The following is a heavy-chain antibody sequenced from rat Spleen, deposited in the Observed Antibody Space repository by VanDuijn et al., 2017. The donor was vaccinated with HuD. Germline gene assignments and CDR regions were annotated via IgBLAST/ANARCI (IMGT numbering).Heavy chain of an antibody. D-gene: IGHD1-11*01. V-gene: IGHV5-29*01. CDR1: GFTFSDYY. Sequence: EVQLVESDGGLVQPGRSLKLSCAASGFTFSDYYMAWVRQAPTMGLEWVATISSDGTNTYYRDSVRGRFIISRDDAKSTLYLQMDSLRSADTATYYCARAGYLRDWYFDFWSPGTMVTVSS. CDR2: ISSDGTNT. J-gene: IGHJ1*01. CDR3: ARAGYLRDWYFDF.